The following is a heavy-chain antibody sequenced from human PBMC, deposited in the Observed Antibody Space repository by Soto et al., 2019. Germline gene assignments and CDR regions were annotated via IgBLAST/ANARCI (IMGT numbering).Heavy chain of an antibody. CDR2: IYYSGST. CDR1: GGSISSYY. V-gene: IGHV4-59*01. D-gene: IGHD2-15*01. CDR3: ARAGAATLSDF. Sequence: SETLSLTCAVSGGSISSYYWSWIRQPPGKGLEWIGYIYYSGSTNYNPSLKSRVTISVDTSKDQFSLKLSSVTAADTAVYYCARAGAATLSDFWGQGTLVTVSS. J-gene: IGHJ4*02.